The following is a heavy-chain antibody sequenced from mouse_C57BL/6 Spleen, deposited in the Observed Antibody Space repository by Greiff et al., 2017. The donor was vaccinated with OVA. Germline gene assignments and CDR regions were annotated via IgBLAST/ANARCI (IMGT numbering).Heavy chain of an antibody. CDR1: GFTFSSYA. D-gene: IGHD4-1*01. CDR2: ISDGGSYT. J-gene: IGHJ2*01. Sequence: EVKLVESGGGLVKPGGSLKLSCAASGFTFSSYAMSWVRQTPEKRLEWVATISDGGSYTYYPDNVKGRFTISRDNAKNNLYLQMSHLKSEDTAMYYCARELGDFDYWGQGTTLTVSS. V-gene: IGHV5-4*03. CDR3: ARELGDFDY.